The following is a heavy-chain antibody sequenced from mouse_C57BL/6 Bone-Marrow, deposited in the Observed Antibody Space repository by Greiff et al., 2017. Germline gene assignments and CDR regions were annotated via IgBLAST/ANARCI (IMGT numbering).Heavy chain of an antibody. CDR1: GYTFTSYW. CDR3: AREGYGPFDY. V-gene: IGHV1-50*01. D-gene: IGHD2-10*02. Sequence: QVQLQQPEAELVKPGASVKLSCKASGYTFTSYWMQWVKQRPGQGLEWIGEIDPSDSYTNYNQKFKGKATLTVDTSSSTAYMQLSSLTSEDSAVYYCAREGYGPFDYWGQGTTLTVSS. J-gene: IGHJ2*01. CDR2: IDPSDSYT.